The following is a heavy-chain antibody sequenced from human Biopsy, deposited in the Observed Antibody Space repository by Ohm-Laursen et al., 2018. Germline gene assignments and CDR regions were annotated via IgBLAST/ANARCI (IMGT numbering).Heavy chain of an antibody. CDR1: SYTFTDYN. Sequence: ASVKVSCKASSYTFTDYNIHWMRQAPGQGLEWLGYINCKTGATNYAQKFQGTVTITRDTSTSTAYLALGSLRSADTAIYYCARDPLNGHKHFDYWGQGSLVTVSS. CDR2: INCKTGAT. CDR3: ARDPLNGHKHFDY. J-gene: IGHJ4*02. V-gene: IGHV1-2*02. D-gene: IGHD2-8*01.